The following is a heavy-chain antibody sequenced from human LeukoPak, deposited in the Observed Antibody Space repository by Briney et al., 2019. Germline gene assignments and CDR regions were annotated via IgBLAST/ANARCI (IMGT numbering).Heavy chain of an antibody. J-gene: IGHJ4*02. CDR2: ISGSGTST. CDR3: AKSLWLDS. D-gene: IGHD2-21*01. Sequence: GGSLRLSCTASGFTFSSYAMNWVRQAPGKGLEWVSGISGSGTSTYYADSVKGRFTIYRDNSKNTLYLQMNSLRAEDTAEYYCAKSLWLDSWGQGTLVTVSS. CDR1: GFTFSSYA. V-gene: IGHV3-23*01.